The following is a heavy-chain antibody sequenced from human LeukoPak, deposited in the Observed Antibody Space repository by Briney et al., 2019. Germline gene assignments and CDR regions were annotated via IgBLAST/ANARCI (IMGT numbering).Heavy chain of an antibody. CDR1: GFTFSSYA. D-gene: IGHD3-22*01. J-gene: IGHJ4*02. V-gene: IGHV3-48*01. CDR3: AKGSGYLMYYFDY. Sequence: GGSLRLSCAASGFTFSSYAMNWVRQAPGKGLEWVSHITSSGGTLYYADSVRGRFSISRDNAKNTLYLQMNSLRAEDTAVYYCAKGSGYLMYYFDYWGQGTLVTVSS. CDR2: ITSSGGTL.